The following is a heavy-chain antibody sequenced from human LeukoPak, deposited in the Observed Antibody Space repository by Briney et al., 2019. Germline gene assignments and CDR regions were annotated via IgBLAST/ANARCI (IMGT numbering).Heavy chain of an antibody. CDR3: ARDGLYSNGYSYFDF. CDR2: IHSSGST. D-gene: IGHD5-18*01. Sequence: PSETLSLTCTVSGVSISTYHWSWIRQPAGKGLEWIGRIHSSGSTNYDPSLKSRVTMSVDTSKNQFSLKVTYVTAADTDVYYCARDGLYSNGYSYFDFWGQGTGVPVSS. V-gene: IGHV4-4*07. CDR1: GVSISTYH. J-gene: IGHJ4*02.